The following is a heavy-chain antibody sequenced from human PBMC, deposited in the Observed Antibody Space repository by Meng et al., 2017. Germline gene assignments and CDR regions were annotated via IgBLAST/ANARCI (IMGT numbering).Heavy chain of an antibody. CDR3: ATWNDRSGFGGYFEY. J-gene: IGHJ4*02. D-gene: IGHD3-22*01. Sequence: SETLSLTCTVSGGSISSYYWSWIRQPPGKGLEWIGYIYYSGSTNYNPSLKSRVTISVDTSKNQFSLKLSSVTAADTAVYYCATWNDRSGFGGYFEYWGQGTRVTV. V-gene: IGHV4-59*01. CDR2: IYYSGST. CDR1: GGSISSYY.